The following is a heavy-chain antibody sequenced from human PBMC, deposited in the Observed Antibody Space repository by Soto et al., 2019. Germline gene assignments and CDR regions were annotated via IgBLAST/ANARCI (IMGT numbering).Heavy chain of an antibody. CDR1: CGPIGSCY. D-gene: IGHD5-12*01. CDR3: AREGFSGYEDLDY. J-gene: IGHJ4*02. CDR2: IAYTGIT. V-gene: IGHV4-59*01. Sequence: LSLPGXVSCGPIGSCYFIWVRQSPVKVLEWIAYIAYTGITGYNPSLRSRVTISGDTSQNVFSLKMTSVTAADTAVYYCAREGFSGYEDLDYWGQG.